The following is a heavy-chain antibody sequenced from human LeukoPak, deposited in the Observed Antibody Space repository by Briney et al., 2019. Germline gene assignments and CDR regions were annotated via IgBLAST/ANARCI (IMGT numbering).Heavy chain of an antibody. V-gene: IGHV4-38-2*02. CDR1: GYSISSGYY. D-gene: IGHD3-22*01. Sequence: SETLSLTCTVSGYSISSGYYWGWIRQPPGKGLEWIGSIYHSGSTYYNPSLKSRVTISVDTSKNQFSLKLSSVTAADTAVYYCARDTYYYDSSGYYYLQLPYYFDYWGQGTLVTVSS. CDR3: ARDTYYYDSSGYYYLQLPYYFDY. CDR2: IYHSGST. J-gene: IGHJ4*02.